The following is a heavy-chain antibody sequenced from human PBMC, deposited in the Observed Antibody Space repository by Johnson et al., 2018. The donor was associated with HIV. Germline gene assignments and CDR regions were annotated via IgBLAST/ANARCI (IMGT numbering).Heavy chain of an antibody. CDR1: GFTFSSYA. J-gene: IGHJ3*01. D-gene: IGHD6-13*01. CDR3: AKRAAAARDAFDV. CDR2: ISYDGSNK. V-gene: IGHV3-30*14. Sequence: QVQLVESGGGVVQPGRSLRLSCAASGFTFSSYAMHWVRQAPGKGLEWVAVISYDGSNKYYADSVKGRFTISRENAKNSLYLQMNSLRAGDTAVYYCAKRAAAARDAFDVWGQGTVVSVSS.